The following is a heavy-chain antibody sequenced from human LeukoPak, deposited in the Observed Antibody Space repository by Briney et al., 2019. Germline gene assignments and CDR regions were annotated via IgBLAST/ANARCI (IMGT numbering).Heavy chain of an antibody. CDR2: IYYSGST. CDR3: ARRSISASSPFDY. CDR1: GGSISSSSYY. J-gene: IGHJ4*02. D-gene: IGHD3-3*02. Sequence: SETLSLTCTVSGGSISSSSYYWGWIRQPPGKGLEWIGSIYYSGSTYYNPSPKSRVTTSVDTSKNQFSLKLSSVTAADTAVYYCARRSISASSPFDYWGQGTLVTVSS. V-gene: IGHV4-39*01.